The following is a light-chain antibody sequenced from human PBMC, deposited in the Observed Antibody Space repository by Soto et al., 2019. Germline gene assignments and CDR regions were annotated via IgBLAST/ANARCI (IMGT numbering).Light chain of an antibody. J-gene: IGKJ5*01. CDR2: DAS. Sequence: EIVLTQSPGTLSLSPGERATLSCRASQSVGSFYLAWYQQKPGQAPRLLIYDASSRATGIPDRFSGSGSGTDFTLTISRLEPEDFAVYYCQQYGSSPTFGEGTRLEIK. CDR1: QSVGSFY. V-gene: IGKV3-20*01. CDR3: QQYGSSPT.